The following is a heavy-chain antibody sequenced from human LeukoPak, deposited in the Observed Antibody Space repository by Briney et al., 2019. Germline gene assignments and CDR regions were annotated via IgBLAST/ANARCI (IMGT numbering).Heavy chain of an antibody. CDR2: IRYDGSNK. V-gene: IGHV3-30*02. Sequence: GGSLRLSCAASGFTFSSYGMHWVRQAPGKGLEWVAFIRYDGSNKYYVDSVKGRFTISRDNSKNTLYLQMNSLRAEDTAVYYCAIRRRYDILTGYYKDYWGQGTLVTVSS. CDR3: AIRRRYDILTGYYKDY. J-gene: IGHJ4*02. CDR1: GFTFSSYG. D-gene: IGHD3-9*01.